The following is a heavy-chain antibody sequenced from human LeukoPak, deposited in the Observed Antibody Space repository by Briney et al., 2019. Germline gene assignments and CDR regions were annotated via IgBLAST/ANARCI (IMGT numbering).Heavy chain of an antibody. Sequence: GGSLRLSCAASGFTFSSYAMHWVRQPPGKGLEWVAVVSYDGSNKYYADSVKGRFTISRDNSKNTLYLQMNSLRAEDTAVYYCARDLGSLVVVPAAMHYYGMDVWGQGTTVTVSS. CDR1: GFTFSSYA. V-gene: IGHV3-30-3*01. D-gene: IGHD2-2*01. CDR2: VSYDGSNK. J-gene: IGHJ6*02. CDR3: ARDLGSLVVVPAAMHYYGMDV.